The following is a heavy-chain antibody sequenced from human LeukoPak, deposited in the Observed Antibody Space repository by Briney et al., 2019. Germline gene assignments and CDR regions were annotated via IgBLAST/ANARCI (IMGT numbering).Heavy chain of an antibody. CDR3: AKYCSSTSCYSHGGSGMDV. CDR2: ISWNSGSI. Sequence: EPGGSLRLSCAASGFTFDDYAMPWVRQAPGKGLEWVSGISWNSGSIGYADSVKGRFTISRDNAKNSLYLQMNSLRAEDTALYYCAKYCSSTSCYSHGGSGMDVWGQGTTVTVSS. V-gene: IGHV3-9*01. D-gene: IGHD2-2*02. J-gene: IGHJ6*02. CDR1: GFTFDDYA.